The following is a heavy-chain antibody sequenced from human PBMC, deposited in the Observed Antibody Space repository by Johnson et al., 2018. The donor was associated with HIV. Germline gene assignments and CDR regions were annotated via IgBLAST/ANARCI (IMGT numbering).Heavy chain of an antibody. CDR3: ASLGGYSGYGHDAFDI. V-gene: IGHV3-74*02. D-gene: IGHD5-12*01. CDR1: GFTFSNAW. Sequence: VQLVESGGGLVKPGGSLRLSCAASGFTFSNAWMSWVRQAPGKGLVWVSRINSDGSSTSYADSVKGRFTISSDNAKNRLYLQMNSLRAEDTAVYYCASLGGYSGYGHDAFDIWGQGTMVTVSS. CDR2: INSDGSST. J-gene: IGHJ3*02.